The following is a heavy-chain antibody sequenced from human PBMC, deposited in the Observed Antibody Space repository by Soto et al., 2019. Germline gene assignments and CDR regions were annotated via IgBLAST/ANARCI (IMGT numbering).Heavy chain of an antibody. D-gene: IGHD2-15*01. CDR3: ARPLGYCSGGSCFPFGH. CDR2: IWYDGSNK. CDR1: GFTFSSYG. Sequence: GGSLRLSCAASGFTFSSYGMHWVRQAPGKGLEWVAVIWYDGSNKYYADSVKGRFTISRDNSKNTLYLQMNSLRAEDTAVYFCARPLGYCSGGSCFPFGHWGQGTLVTVSS. J-gene: IGHJ4*02. V-gene: IGHV3-33*01.